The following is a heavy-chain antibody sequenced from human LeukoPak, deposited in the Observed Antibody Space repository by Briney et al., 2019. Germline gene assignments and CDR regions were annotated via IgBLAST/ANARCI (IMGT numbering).Heavy chain of an antibody. CDR3: ARVGYGSGSYGRYFDF. Sequence: ASVKVSCKASGYTFTSYGISWVRQAHGQGLEWMGWISAYNGITNYAQKVQARVTMTTDTSTSTAYMELTSLRSDDTAVYYCARVGYGSGSYGRYFDFWGQGTLVTVSS. CDR1: GYTFTSYG. CDR2: ISAYNGIT. D-gene: IGHD3-10*01. J-gene: IGHJ4*02. V-gene: IGHV1-18*01.